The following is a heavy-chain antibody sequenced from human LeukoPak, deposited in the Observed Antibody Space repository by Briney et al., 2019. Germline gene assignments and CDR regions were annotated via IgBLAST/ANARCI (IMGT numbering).Heavy chain of an antibody. CDR1: GYTFTGYY. CDR2: INPNSGGT. V-gene: IGHV1-2*02. J-gene: IGHJ4*02. CDR3: ARDPSGGTHPIDY. Sequence: APVKVSCKASGYTFTGYYMHWVRQAPGQGLEWMGWINPNSGGTNYAQKFQGRVTMTRDTSISTAYMELSRLRSDDTAVYYCARDPSGGTHPIDYWGQGTLVTVSS. D-gene: IGHD1-1*01.